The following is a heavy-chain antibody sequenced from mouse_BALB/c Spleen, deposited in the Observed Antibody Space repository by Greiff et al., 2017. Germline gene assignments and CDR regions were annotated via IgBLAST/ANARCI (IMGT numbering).Heavy chain of an antibody. J-gene: IGHJ3*01. CDR3: ARDAAWFAY. Sequence: QVQLQQSAAELARPGASVKMSCKASGYTFTSYTMHWVKQRPGQGLEWIGYINPSSGYTEYNQKFKDKTTLTADKSSSTAYMQLSSLTSEDSAVYYCARDAAWFAYWGQGTLVTVSA. CDR1: GYTFTSYT. V-gene: IGHV1-4*02. CDR2: INPSSGYT.